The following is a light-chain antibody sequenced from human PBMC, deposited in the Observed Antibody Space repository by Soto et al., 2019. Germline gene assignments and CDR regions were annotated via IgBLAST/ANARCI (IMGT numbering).Light chain of an antibody. V-gene: IGLV1-40*01. Sequence: QSVLTQPHSVSGAPGQRVTISCTGSSSNIGAGYDVHWYQQLPGTAPKLLIYGNSNRPSGVPDRFSGSKSGTSASLAITGLQAEDDADYYCQSYDSSLSGWVFGGGTQLTVL. CDR3: QSYDSSLSGWV. J-gene: IGLJ3*02. CDR1: SSNIGAGYD. CDR2: GNS.